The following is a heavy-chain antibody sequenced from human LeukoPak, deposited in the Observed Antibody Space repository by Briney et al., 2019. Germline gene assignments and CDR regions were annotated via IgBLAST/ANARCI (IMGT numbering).Heavy chain of an antibody. CDR3: ARGGGLDV. J-gene: IGHJ6*02. Sequence: GGSLRLSCAASGFTFSSYAMSWVRQAPGKGLEWVASINHNGNVNYYVDSVKGRFTISRDNAKDSLYLQMSNLRAEDTAVYFCARGGGLDVWGQGATVTVSS. D-gene: IGHD3-16*01. CDR1: GFTFSSYA. V-gene: IGHV3-7*03. CDR2: INHNGNVN.